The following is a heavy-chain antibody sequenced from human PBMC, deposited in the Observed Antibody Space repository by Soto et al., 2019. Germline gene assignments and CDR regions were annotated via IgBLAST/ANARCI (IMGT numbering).Heavy chain of an antibody. J-gene: IGHJ4*02. D-gene: IGHD2-15*01. CDR1: GYTFTSYD. CDR2: MNPNSGNT. CDR3: ARFEREVRGWLLLPFDY. V-gene: IGHV1-8*01. Sequence: ASVKVSCKASGYTFTSYDINWVRQATGQGLEWMGWMNPNSGNTGYAQKFQGRVTMTRNTSISTAYMELSSLRSEDTAVYYCARFEREVRGWLLLPFDYLGQGTLVTVSS.